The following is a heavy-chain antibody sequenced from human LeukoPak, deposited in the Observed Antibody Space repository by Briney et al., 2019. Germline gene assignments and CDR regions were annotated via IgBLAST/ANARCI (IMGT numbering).Heavy chain of an antibody. J-gene: IGHJ2*01. CDR1: GYTLTELS. CDR3: ATPCRGCGDLWYFDL. V-gene: IGHV1-24*01. CDR2: FDPEDGET. D-gene: IGHD3-10*01. Sequence: ASVKVSCKVSGYTLTELSMHWVRQAPGKGLEWMGGFDPEDGETIYAQKFQGRVTMTEDTSTDTAYMELSSLRSEDTAVYYCATPCRGCGDLWYFDLWGRGTLVTVSS.